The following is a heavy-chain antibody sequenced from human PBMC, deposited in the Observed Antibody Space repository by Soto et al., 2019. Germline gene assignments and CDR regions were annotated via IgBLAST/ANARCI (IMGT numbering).Heavy chain of an antibody. CDR2: INPGGSIT. CDR1: GFTFSSYW. CDR3: ARVPTGKYGVWKY. D-gene: IGHD2-8*01. J-gene: IGHJ4*02. V-gene: IGHV3-74*01. Sequence: EEQLVESGGGLVQPGGSLRLSCAASGFTFSSYWMHWVRQAPGKGLVWVSRINPGGSITAYADSVKGRFTISRDNAKNTLYLQLTSLRGDDTAVYYCARVPTGKYGVWKYWGQGTLVTVSS.